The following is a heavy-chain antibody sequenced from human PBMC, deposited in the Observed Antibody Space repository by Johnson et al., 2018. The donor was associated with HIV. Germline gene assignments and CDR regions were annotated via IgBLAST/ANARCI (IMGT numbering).Heavy chain of an antibody. Sequence: VQLVESGGGVVQPGRSLRLSCAASRFTFDDYAMHWVRQAPGKGLEWVSGISWNSGSIGYADSVKGRFTISRDNAKNSLYLQMNSLRAEDTALYYCARGGVVHDGFDIRGLGTMVTVSS. CDR3: ARGGVVHDGFDI. J-gene: IGHJ3*02. CDR2: ISWNSGSI. D-gene: IGHD2-8*01. CDR1: RFTFDDYA. V-gene: IGHV3-9*01.